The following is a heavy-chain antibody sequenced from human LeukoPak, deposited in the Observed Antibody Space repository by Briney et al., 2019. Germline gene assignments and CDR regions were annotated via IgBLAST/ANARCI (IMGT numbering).Heavy chain of an antibody. CDR2: IYYSGST. CDR1: GYSISSSYY. CDR3: ARERYGSGWYYAFDI. D-gene: IGHD6-19*01. V-gene: IGHV4-38-2*02. J-gene: IGHJ3*02. Sequence: PSETLSLTCTVSGYSISSSYYWGWTRQPPGKGLEWIGSIYYSGSTYYNPSPKSRVTISVDTSKNQFSLKLSSVTAADTAVYYCARERYGSGWYYAFDIWGQGTMVTVSS.